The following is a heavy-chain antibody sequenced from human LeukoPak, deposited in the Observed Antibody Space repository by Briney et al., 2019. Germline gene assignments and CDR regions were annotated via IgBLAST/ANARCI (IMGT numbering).Heavy chain of an antibody. D-gene: IGHD3-10*01. V-gene: IGHV3-23*01. J-gene: IGHJ4*02. CDR1: GFTFSSYA. CDR2: ISGSGGST. CDR3: AKDLGYYYGSGSYPYYFDY. Sequence: GGSLRLSCAASGFTFSSYAMSWVRQAPGKGLEWVSAISGSGGSTYYADSVKGRFTISRDNPKNTLYLQMNSLRAEDTAVYYCAKDLGYYYGSGSYPYYFDYWGQGTLVTVSS.